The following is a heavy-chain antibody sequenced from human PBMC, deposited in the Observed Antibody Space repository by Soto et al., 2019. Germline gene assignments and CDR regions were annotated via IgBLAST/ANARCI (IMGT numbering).Heavy chain of an antibody. J-gene: IGHJ5*02. CDR2: IYYSGST. D-gene: IGHD3-22*01. CDR1: GGSISSGDYY. CDR3: ARDSRVDSSGYTQTNWFDP. Sequence: SETLSLTCTVSGGSISSGDYYWSWIRQPPGKGLEWIGYIYYSGSTYYNPSLKSRVTISVDTSKNQFSLKLSSVTAADTAVYYCARDSRVDSSGYTQTNWFDPWGQGTLVTSPQ. V-gene: IGHV4-30-4*01.